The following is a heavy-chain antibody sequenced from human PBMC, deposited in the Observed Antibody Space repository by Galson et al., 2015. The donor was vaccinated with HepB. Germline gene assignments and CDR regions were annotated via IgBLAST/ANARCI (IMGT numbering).Heavy chain of an antibody. J-gene: IGHJ4*02. D-gene: IGHD1-26*01. CDR2: ISYDGSNK. Sequence: SLRLSCAASGFTFSSYVMHWVRQAPGKGLEWVAVISYDGSNKYYADSVKGRFTISRDNSKNTLYLQMNSLRAEDTAVYYCAKQDNKAIFGSSARSSYYFDYWGQGTLVTVSS. CDR3: AKQDNKAIFGSSARSSYYFDY. CDR1: GFTFSSYV. V-gene: IGHV3-30*18.